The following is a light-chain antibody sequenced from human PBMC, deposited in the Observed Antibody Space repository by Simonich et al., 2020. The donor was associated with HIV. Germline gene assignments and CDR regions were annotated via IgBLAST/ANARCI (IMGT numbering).Light chain of an antibody. CDR1: SSDFGGYNS. V-gene: IGLV2-14*03. Sequence: QSALTQPASVSGSPGQSITISCTGTSSDFGGYNSVSWYQQHPGKAPKLMIYDVIKRPSGVSNRFSGSKSGNTASLIISGLQAEDEADYYCSSYTSYSIWVFGGGTNLTVL. CDR3: SSYTSYSIWV. J-gene: IGLJ3*02. CDR2: DVI.